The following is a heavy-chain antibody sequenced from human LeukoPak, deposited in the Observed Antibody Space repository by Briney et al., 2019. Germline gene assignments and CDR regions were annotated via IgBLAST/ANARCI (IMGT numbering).Heavy chain of an antibody. V-gene: IGHV3-7*03. CDR1: GLTFSSSW. Sequence: GGSLRLSCAVSGLTFSSSWMDWVRQAPGKGLEWVANIKTDGSEKYYVDSVKGRFTISRDNAENSLYLQMNSLRAEDTAVYYCARDYTGYFPWGQGTLVIVSS. D-gene: IGHD3-9*01. CDR2: IKTDGSEK. CDR3: ARDYTGYFP. J-gene: IGHJ5*02.